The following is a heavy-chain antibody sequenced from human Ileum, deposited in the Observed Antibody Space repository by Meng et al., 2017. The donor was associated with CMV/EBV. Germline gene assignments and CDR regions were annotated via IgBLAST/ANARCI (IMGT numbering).Heavy chain of an antibody. J-gene: IGHJ4*02. Sequence: QVPRHDSGSGRVEPAQTLSLPCSVSVGSLIGDYWGWIRLPVGKGLEWIGRIYVSVSTYYNPSLKSRATMSVDTSKKQFSLRLTSVTAADTAVYFCAREVDVDGAVPQKGGYYYDYWGQGILVTVSS. CDR1: VGSLIGDY. V-gene: IGHV4-4*07. D-gene: IGHD3-3*01. CDR2: IYVSVST. CDR3: AREVDVDGAVPQKGGYYYDY.